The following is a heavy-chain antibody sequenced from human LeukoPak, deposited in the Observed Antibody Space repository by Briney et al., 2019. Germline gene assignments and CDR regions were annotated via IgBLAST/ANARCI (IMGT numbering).Heavy chain of an antibody. Sequence: ASVKVSCKVSGYTFTDYYMHWVQQAPGKGLEWMGLVDPEDGETIYAEKFQGRVTITADTSTDTAYMELSGLRSEDTAGYFFATGSGSYHDCWGQGTLVTVSS. D-gene: IGHD1-26*01. J-gene: IGHJ4*02. V-gene: IGHV1-69-2*01. CDR3: ATGSGSYHDC. CDR1: GYTFTDYY. CDR2: VDPEDGET.